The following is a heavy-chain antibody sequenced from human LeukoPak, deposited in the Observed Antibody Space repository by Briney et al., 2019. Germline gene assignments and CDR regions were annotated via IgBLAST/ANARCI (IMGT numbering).Heavy chain of an antibody. CDR2: IFVDGSST. J-gene: IGHJ6*02. Sequence: GGSLRLSCVASGFSFSSYSMHWVRQAPGKGLVWVSRIFVDGSSTSYADSVKGRFTISRDNTKNTLYLQMSSLRDDDTAVYYCARAGASYAMDVWGQGTTVTVS. D-gene: IGHD1-14*01. CDR3: ARAGASYAMDV. V-gene: IGHV3-74*01. CDR1: GFSFSSYS.